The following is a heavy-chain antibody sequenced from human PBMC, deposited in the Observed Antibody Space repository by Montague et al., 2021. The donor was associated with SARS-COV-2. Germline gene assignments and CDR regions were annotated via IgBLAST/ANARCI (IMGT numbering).Heavy chain of an antibody. Sequence: SETLSLTCTVSGGSITNYYWNWIRQPPGKGLEWIGYIFYTGSTNYNPSLKSRVTISADTSKNQFSLKLTSVTAADTAVYYCARGTWQQLNYWGQGTLVTVSS. V-gene: IGHV4-59*13. J-gene: IGHJ4*02. CDR1: GGSITNYY. D-gene: IGHD6-13*01. CDR3: ARGTWQQLNY. CDR2: IFYTGST.